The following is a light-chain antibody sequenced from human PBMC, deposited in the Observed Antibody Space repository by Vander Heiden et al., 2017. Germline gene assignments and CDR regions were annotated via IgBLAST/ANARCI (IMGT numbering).Light chain of an antibody. V-gene: IGKV1-5*03. Sequence: DIRMTQSPSTLSASVGDRVTIACRASESINSWLAWYQQKPGKAPNLLIYKASTLQNWVPSRFSGSGSGTEFTLTISSLQPDDLATYYCQQYKSYSQWTFGQGTNVEIK. CDR1: ESINSW. J-gene: IGKJ1*01. CDR2: KAS. CDR3: QQYKSYSQWT.